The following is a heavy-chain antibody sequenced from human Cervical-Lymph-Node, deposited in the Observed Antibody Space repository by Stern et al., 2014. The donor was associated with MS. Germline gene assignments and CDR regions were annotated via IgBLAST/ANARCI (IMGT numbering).Heavy chain of an antibody. J-gene: IGHJ4*02. CDR2: IYWDDQK. Sequence: EESGPALVKPTQTLTLTCTFSGFSLSTSGLGVGWIRQPPGVALEWLAYIYWDDQKHYSPSLKSRLTITKDTSKNQVVLTLTNVDPVDTATYYCAHRTAGPFDYWGQGTLVTVSS. CDR1: GFSLSTSGLG. CDR3: AHRTAGPFDY. V-gene: IGHV2-5*02.